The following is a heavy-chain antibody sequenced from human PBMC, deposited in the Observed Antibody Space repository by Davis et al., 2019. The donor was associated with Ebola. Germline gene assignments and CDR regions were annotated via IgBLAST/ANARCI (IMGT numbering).Heavy chain of an antibody. D-gene: IGHD3-16*02. Sequence: SETLSLTCTVSGGSISSGDYYWSWIRQPPGKGLEWIAYIYYSGSTYYNPSLKSRVTISVDTSKNQFSLKLSSVTAADTAVYYCAGHTFGGVIVYAFDIWGQGTMVTVSS. J-gene: IGHJ3*02. V-gene: IGHV4-30-4*01. CDR2: IYYSGST. CDR1: GGSISSGDYY. CDR3: AGHTFGGVIVYAFDI.